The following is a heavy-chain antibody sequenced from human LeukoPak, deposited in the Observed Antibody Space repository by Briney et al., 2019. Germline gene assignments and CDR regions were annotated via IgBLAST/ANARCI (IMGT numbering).Heavy chain of an antibody. CDR2: ISGSGRST. CDR3: AKGKGFFDY. CDR1: GFTFSSYA. J-gene: IGHJ4*02. Sequence: GGSLRLSCAASGFTFSSYAMSCVRPAPRKGLNWVSAISGSGRSTYYAASVKARLTTSRDNSKNTLYLQMNSRSAEDTAVYYCAKGKGFFDYWGEGTLVTVSS. V-gene: IGHV3-23*01.